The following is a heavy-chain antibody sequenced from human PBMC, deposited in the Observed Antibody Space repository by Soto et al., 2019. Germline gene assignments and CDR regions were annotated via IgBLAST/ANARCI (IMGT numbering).Heavy chain of an antibody. CDR3: AKDESSGSYFVD. Sequence: GGSLSLSCAASGFTFSSYAMGWVRQAPGKGLEWVSTIGGGGGTYYADSVKGHFTISRDNSKNTLFLQMSSLRAEDTAVYYCAKDESSGSYFVDWGQGTLVTVSS. J-gene: IGHJ4*02. V-gene: IGHV3-23*01. CDR1: GFTFSSYA. CDR2: IGGGGGT. D-gene: IGHD3-22*01.